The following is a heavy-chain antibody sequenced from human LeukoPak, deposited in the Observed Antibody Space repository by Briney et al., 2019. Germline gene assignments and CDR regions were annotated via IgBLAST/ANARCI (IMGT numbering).Heavy chain of an antibody. CDR2: ISAYNGNT. CDR1: GYTFTSYG. D-gene: IGHD3-16*01. J-gene: IGHJ6*03. CDR3: ARGRSPVGGFYYYYMDV. Sequence: ASVKVSCKASGYTFTSYGISWVRQAPGQGLEWMGWISAYNGNTNYAQKLQGRVTMTTDTSTSTAYMELRSLRSDDTAVYYCARGRSPVGGFYYYYMDVWGKGTTVTVSS. V-gene: IGHV1-18*01.